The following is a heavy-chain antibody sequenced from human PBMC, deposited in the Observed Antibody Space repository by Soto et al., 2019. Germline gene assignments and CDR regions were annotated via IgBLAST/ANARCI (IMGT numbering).Heavy chain of an antibody. CDR1: GFTLSGYA. J-gene: IGHJ5*02. CDR2: ISGSGGST. D-gene: IGHD4-17*01. Sequence: PGGSLRLSCAASGFTLSGYAMSWVRQAPGKGLEWVSTISGSGGSTYHADSVKGRFTISRDNSKNTLYLQMNSLRAEDTAVYYCAKDAVSDYVEWFDLWGQGPLVTVSS. V-gene: IGHV3-23*01. CDR3: AKDAVSDYVEWFDL.